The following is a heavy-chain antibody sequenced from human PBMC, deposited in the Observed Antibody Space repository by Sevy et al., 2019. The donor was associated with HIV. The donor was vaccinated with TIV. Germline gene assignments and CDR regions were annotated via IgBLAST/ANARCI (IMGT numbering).Heavy chain of an antibody. D-gene: IGHD1-26*01. J-gene: IGHJ4*02. CDR2: IYYSGST. CDR3: ARHWEVLIDY. CDR1: GGSISSSSYY. Sequence: SETLSLTCTVSGGSISSSSYYWGWIRQPPEKGLEWIGSIYYSGSTYFNPSLKSRITISVDTSKNQFSLKLSSVTAADTAVYYCARHWEVLIDYWGQGTLVTVSS. V-gene: IGHV4-39*01.